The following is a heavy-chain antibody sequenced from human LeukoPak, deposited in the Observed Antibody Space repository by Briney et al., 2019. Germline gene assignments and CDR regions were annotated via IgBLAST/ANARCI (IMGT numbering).Heavy chain of an antibody. CDR1: GFTFSSYA. V-gene: IGHV3-23*01. D-gene: IGHD2-2*01. J-gene: IGHJ3*02. Sequence: GGSLRLSCAASGFTFSSYAMSWVRQAPGKGLEWVSAISGSGDTTNYADSVRGRFTISRDNSKNTLYVQMNSLRVEDTAVYYCAKEGYCSSTSCHDAFDIWGQGTMVTVSS. CDR3: AKEGYCSSTSCHDAFDI. CDR2: ISGSGDTT.